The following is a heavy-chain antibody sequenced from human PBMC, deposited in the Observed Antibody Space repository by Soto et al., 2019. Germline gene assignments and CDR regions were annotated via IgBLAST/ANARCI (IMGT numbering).Heavy chain of an antibody. V-gene: IGHV3-49*03. J-gene: IGHJ6*02. CDR1: GFTFGDYA. CDR3: TREGVLMVYANYYYGMDV. D-gene: IGHD2-8*01. CDR2: IRSKAYGGTT. Sequence: PGGSLRLSCTASGFTFGDYAMSWFRQAPGKGLEWVGFIRSKAYGGTTEYAASVKGRFTISRDDSKSIAYLQMNSLKTEDTAVYYCTREGVLMVYANYYYGMDVWGQGTTVTVSS.